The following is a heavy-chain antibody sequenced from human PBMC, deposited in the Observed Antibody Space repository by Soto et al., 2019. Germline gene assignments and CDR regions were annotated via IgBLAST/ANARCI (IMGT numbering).Heavy chain of an antibody. CDR2: IYSGGST. D-gene: IGHD3-22*01. CDR3: AREDYDSSGYYHYYYYGVDV. CDR1: GFTVSSNY. J-gene: IGHJ6*02. V-gene: IGHV3-66*01. Sequence: GGSLRLSCAASGFTVSSNYMSWVRQAPGKGLEWVSVIYSGGSTYYADSVKGRFTISRDTSASTAYMELSSLRSEDTAVYYCAREDYDSSGYYHYYYYGVDVWGQGTTVTVSS.